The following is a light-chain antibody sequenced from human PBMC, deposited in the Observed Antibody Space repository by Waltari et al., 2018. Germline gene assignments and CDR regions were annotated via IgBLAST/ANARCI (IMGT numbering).Light chain of an antibody. CDR2: SSS. J-gene: IGKJ2*01. Sequence: DTQMTQSPSSVSASVGDRVTIPCRASQDISSWLAWYQQKPGKAPELLIYSSSTLHFGVPSRFSGSRSGTEFSLTITGLQPDDSATYFCQQANSFPYTYGQGTKLDI. V-gene: IGKV1D-12*01. CDR1: QDISSW. CDR3: QQANSFPYT.